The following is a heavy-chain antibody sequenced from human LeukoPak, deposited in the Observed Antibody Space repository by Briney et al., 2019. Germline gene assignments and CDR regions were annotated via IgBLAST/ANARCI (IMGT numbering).Heavy chain of an antibody. CDR2: IYQSGTT. D-gene: IGHD5-18*01. V-gene: IGHV4-61*08. CDR1: GGSFSRGGQY. J-gene: IGHJ4*02. Sequence: SETPSLTCTVSGGSFSRGGQYWSWLRQPPGKGLEWIGYIYQSGTTNCNPSLKSRVTLSVDKSKNQFSLKLSSVTAADTAVYYCARDWAAMVYLDSWGQGTLVTVSS. CDR3: ARDWAAMVYLDS.